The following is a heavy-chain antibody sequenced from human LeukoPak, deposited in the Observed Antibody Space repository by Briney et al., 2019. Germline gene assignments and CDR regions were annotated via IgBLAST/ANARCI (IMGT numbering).Heavy chain of an antibody. J-gene: IGHJ5*02. CDR3: ARDAGFDP. CDR1: GYTFTSYD. CDR2: MNPNSGNT. V-gene: IGHV1-8*01. Sequence: ASVKVSCKASGYTFTSYDINWVRQATGQGLEWMGWMNPNSGNTGYAQKLQGRVTMTTDTSTSTAYMELRSLRSDDTAVYYCARDAGFDPWGQGTLVTVSS.